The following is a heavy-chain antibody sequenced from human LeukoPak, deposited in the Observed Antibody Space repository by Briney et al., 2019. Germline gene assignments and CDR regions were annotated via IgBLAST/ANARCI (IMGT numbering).Heavy chain of an antibody. Sequence: GGSLRLSCAASGFTFSHYWMTWVRQAPGKGLEWVAQINQDGSEEYYMDSVKARFTISRDNAKNSVFLQMNSLRAEDTAVYYCVRDGGVSGYDLLDYWGQGTLVSVSS. J-gene: IGHJ4*02. V-gene: IGHV3-7*01. D-gene: IGHD5-12*01. CDR3: VRDGGVSGYDLLDY. CDR2: INQDGSEE. CDR1: GFTFSHYW.